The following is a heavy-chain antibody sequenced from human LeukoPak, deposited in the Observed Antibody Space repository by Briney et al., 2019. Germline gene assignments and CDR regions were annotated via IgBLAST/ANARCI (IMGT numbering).Heavy chain of an antibody. CDR2: ISGSGGST. CDR3: AKEMDYYDSSGYPYYFDY. CDR1: GFTLSRYA. D-gene: IGHD3-22*01. V-gene: IGHV3-23*01. J-gene: IGHJ4*02. Sequence: GGSLRLSCAASGFTLSRYAMSWVRQAPGKGLEWVSAISGSGGSTYYADSVKGRFTISRDNSKNTLYLQMNSLRAEDTAVYYCAKEMDYYDSSGYPYYFDYWGQGTLVTVSS.